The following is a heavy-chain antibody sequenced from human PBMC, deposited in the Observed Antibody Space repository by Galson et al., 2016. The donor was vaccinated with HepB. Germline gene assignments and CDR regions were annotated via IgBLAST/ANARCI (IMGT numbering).Heavy chain of an antibody. V-gene: IGHV3-7*01. Sequence: SLRLSCAVSGFTFRNYCMSWVRQAPGKGLEWVANMKEDGSDEYYVGSVKGRFTIARDNAKNSLFLQMNSLRAEDTAVYYCARDPWGVNWSRYFDYWGQGTLVTVSS. CDR1: GFTFRNYC. CDR2: MKEDGSDE. J-gene: IGHJ4*02. CDR3: ARDPWGVNWSRYFDY. D-gene: IGHD3-10*01.